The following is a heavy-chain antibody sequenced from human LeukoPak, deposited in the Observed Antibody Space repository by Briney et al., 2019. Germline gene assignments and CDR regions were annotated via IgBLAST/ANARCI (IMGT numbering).Heavy chain of an antibody. CDR3: TRHIYGTYGDSNFDY. CDR1: GFTFSGSA. J-gene: IGHJ4*02. CDR2: IRSKANSYAT. D-gene: IGHD4-17*01. Sequence: GGSLRLSCAASGFTFSGSAMHWVRQASGKGLEWVGRIRSKANSYATAYAASVKGRFTISRDDSKNTAYLQMNSLKTEDTAVYYCTRHIYGTYGDSNFDYWGQGTLVTASS. V-gene: IGHV3-73*01.